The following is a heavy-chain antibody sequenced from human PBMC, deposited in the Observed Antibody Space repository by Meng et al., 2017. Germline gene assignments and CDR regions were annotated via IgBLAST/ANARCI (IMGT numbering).Heavy chain of an antibody. CDR2: ISGSGGST. D-gene: IGHD6-6*01. CDR1: GFTFSSYA. Sequence: VQLVGVGGGLVQLGGSLRLSCAASGFTFSSYAMGWVGQAPGKGLEWVSAISGSGGSTYYADSVKGRFTISRDNSKNTLYLQMNSLRAEDTAVYYCAKWEYSSSSGRYFDYWGQGTLVTVSS. J-gene: IGHJ4*02. CDR3: AKWEYSSSSGRYFDY. V-gene: IGHV3-23*04.